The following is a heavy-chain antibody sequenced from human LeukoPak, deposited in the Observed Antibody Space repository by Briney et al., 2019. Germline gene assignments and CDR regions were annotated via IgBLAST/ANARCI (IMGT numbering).Heavy chain of an antibody. CDR3: ASSMRRPAAS. Sequence: SETLSLTXAVYGGSFSGYYWSWIRQPPGKGLEWIGEINHSGSTNYNPSLKSRVAISVDTSKNQFSLKLSSVTAADTAVYYCASSMRRPAASWGQGTLVTVSS. CDR1: GGSFSGYY. J-gene: IGHJ5*02. V-gene: IGHV4-34*01. CDR2: INHSGST. D-gene: IGHD2-2*01.